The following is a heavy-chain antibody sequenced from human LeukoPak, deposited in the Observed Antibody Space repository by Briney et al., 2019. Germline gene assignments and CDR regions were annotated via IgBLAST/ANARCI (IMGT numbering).Heavy chain of an antibody. J-gene: IGHJ4*02. V-gene: IGHV3-53*01. CDR2: IAVTGGT. CDR3: AKAPVTTCSGTFCYPFDY. D-gene: IGHD2-15*01. CDR1: GGSISSYY. Sequence: ETLSLTCTVSGGSISSYYWSWVRQGPGKGLEWVSAIAVTGGTYHADSVRGRLTISRDSSKNTLYLQMSSLRAEGAGVYYCAKAPVTTCSGTFCYPFDYWGQGTLVTVSS.